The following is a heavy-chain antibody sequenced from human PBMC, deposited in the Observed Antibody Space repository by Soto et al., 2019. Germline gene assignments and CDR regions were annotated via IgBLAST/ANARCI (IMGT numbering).Heavy chain of an antibody. CDR1: GGSISSYY. CDR2: IYSSGST. CDR3: ARLFSGSVDY. V-gene: IGHV4-59*04. J-gene: IGHJ4*02. Sequence: SETLSLTCTVSGGSISSYYWSWIRQPPGKGLEWTGSIYSSGSTYYNPSLKSRVTLSVDTSTNQFSLNVNSVTAADTAIYFCARLFSGSVDYWGQGTLVTVSS. D-gene: IGHD6-19*01.